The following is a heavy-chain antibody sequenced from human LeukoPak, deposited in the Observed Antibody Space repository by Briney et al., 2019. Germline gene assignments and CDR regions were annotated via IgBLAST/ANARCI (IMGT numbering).Heavy chain of an antibody. D-gene: IGHD1-26*01. Sequence: PGGSLRLSCAASGFTFSSYWMSWVRQAPGKGLEWVANIKQDGSEKYYVDSVKGRFTISRDNAKNSLYLQMNSLRAEDTAVYYCARDWAYNGGSYGVDWGQGTLVTVSS. J-gene: IGHJ4*02. CDR1: GFTFSSYW. CDR2: IKQDGSEK. CDR3: ARDWAYNGGSYGVD. V-gene: IGHV3-7*01.